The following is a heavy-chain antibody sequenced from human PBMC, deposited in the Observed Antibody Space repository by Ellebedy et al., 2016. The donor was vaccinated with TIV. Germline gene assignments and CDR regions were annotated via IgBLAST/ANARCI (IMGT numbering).Heavy chain of an antibody. D-gene: IGHD1-14*01. CDR3: ARMLPGRLEE. V-gene: IGHV4-4*09. Sequence: MPSETLSLTCSVSGGSITTYYWSWIRQSPEKELEWIGYIHSSGRTVYNPSLRGRATMSVDTSKNQFSLTLTSVTAAGTAVYYCARMLPGRLEEWGQGILVTVSS. J-gene: IGHJ4*02. CDR2: IHSSGRT. CDR1: GGSITTYY.